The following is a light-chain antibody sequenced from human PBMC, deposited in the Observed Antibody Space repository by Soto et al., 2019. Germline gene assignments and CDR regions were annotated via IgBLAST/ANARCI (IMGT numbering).Light chain of an antibody. CDR3: QQSYKAPYT. Sequence: DVQMTQSPSSLSASVGDRVTITCRASQNINNYLNWYQQKPGKAPKFLIYAASTLQSGVPSRFSGRGSGTEFTLTISSLQPEDFATYFCQQSYKAPYTFGHETKVEIK. V-gene: IGKV1-39*01. CDR1: QNINNY. J-gene: IGKJ2*01. CDR2: AAS.